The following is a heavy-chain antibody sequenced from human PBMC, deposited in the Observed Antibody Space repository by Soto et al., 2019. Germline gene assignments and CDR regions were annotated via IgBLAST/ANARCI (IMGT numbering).Heavy chain of an antibody. D-gene: IGHD3-10*01. Sequence: QVQLVQSGAEVRKPGASVKVSCKASGYTFSNYGLSWVRQAPGQGLEWMGWISDYNGNTHYAQKFQGRLIMTTDTSTRMAYVELRSLPSDDTAVYFCAREGYYSGSGTYSPPRYYGMDVWGQGTTVTVSS. J-gene: IGHJ6*02. CDR3: AREGYYSGSGTYSPPRYYGMDV. V-gene: IGHV1-18*01. CDR2: ISDYNGNT. CDR1: GYTFSNYG.